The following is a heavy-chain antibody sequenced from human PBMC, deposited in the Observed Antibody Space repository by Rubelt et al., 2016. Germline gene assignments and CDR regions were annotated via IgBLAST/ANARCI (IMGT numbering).Heavy chain of an antibody. CDR2: INHSGST. Sequence: QVQLQQWGSGLLKPSETLSLTCAVYGGSFSGYYWTWIRQPPGKGLEWIGEINHSGSTNYNPSLKSRVSISVDTSKNQFSRRPSAGTAADTAVYYCARDRLGGLGLAIDYWGQGTLVTVSS. J-gene: IGHJ4*02. CDR3: ARDRLGGLGLAIDY. CDR1: GGSFSGYY. D-gene: IGHD3-16*01. V-gene: IGHV4-34*01.